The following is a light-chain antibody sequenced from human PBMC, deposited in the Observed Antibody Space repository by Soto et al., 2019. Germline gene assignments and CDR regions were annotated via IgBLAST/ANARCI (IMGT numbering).Light chain of an antibody. V-gene: IGLV2-23*03. J-gene: IGLJ2*01. CDR2: EGS. CDR1: SNDVGSYNL. Sequence: QSALTQPASVSGSPGQAITISCTGTSNDVGSYNLVSWYQQHPRKAPKLMIYEGSKRPSGVSNRFSGPKAGNTASLTISGLQAEDEADYYCCSYAGSSTFGVVFGGGTKLTVL. CDR3: CSYAGSSTFGVV.